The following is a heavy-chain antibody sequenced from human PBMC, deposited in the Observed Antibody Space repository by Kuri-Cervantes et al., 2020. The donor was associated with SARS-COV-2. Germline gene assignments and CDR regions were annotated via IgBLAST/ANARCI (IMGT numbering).Heavy chain of an antibody. CDR3: ARATRFLEWGY. Sequence: SCTVSGGSISSGHYYWSWIRQPPGTGLEWIDYIYCTGITYYNPSLKSRVTISVYTSKNQFSLKLSSVIAADTAVYYCARATRFLEWGYWGQGTLVTVSS. CDR2: IYCTGIT. D-gene: IGHD3-3*01. J-gene: IGHJ4*02. CDR1: GGSISSGHYY. V-gene: IGHV4-30-4*08.